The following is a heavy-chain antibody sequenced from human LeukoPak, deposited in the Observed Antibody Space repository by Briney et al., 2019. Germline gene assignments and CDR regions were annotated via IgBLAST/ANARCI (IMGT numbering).Heavy chain of an antibody. CDR3: AKYNIGWNFGS. V-gene: IGHV3-15*01. D-gene: IGHD6-19*01. J-gene: IGHJ4*02. CDR2: IKSKTEGGTT. CDR1: GVTLSTAW. Sequence: PGGSLRLSCTASGVTLSTAWMSWVRQAPGKGLEWVGRIKSKTEGGTTDYAAPVKGRFTISIGDSKNTLYLQMNSLTTGDTAVYYCAKYNIGWNFGSWGQGTLVTVSS.